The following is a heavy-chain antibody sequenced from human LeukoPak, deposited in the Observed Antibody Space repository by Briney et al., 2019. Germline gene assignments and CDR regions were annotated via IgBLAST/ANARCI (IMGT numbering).Heavy chain of an antibody. CDR2: VSSRGSYI. CDR1: GFTFSTYS. V-gene: IGHV3-21*01. D-gene: IGHD3-10*01. J-gene: IGHJ6*03. CDR3: ARVDYGSGSYGYYYYYYMDV. Sequence: MPGGSLRLSCAASGFTFSTYSMNWVRQAPGKGLEWVSSVSSRGSYIYYADSVKGRFTISRDNAKNSLYLQMNSLRAEDTAVYYCARVDYGSGSYGYYYYYYMDVWGKGTTVTISS.